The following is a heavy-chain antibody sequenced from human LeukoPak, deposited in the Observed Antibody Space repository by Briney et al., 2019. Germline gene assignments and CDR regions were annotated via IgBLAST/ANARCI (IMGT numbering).Heavy chain of an antibody. CDR1: GFTFSTYA. CDR3: AKVAYNWISYGPFDY. J-gene: IGHJ4*02. CDR2: ISGSGSST. D-gene: IGHD1-20*01. V-gene: IGHV3-23*01. Sequence: PGGSLRLSCAASGFTFSTYAMTWVRQAPRQGLEWVSSISGSGSSTYYADSVKGRFTISRDNSKNSLYLQMNSLRAEDTALYYCAKVAYNWISYGPFDYWGQGTLVTVSS.